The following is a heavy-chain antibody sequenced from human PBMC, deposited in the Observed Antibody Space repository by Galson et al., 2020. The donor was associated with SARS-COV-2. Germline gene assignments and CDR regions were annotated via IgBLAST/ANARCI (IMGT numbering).Heavy chain of an antibody. J-gene: IGHJ6*02. Sequence: GGSLRLSCAASGFTVSSNYMSWVRQAPGKGLEWVSVIYSGGSTYYADSVKGRFTISRDKSKNTLYLQMNSLSGEDTAVYYCARDLEVAGGMDVWGQGTTVTVAS. CDR2: IYSGGST. CDR3: ARDLEVAGGMDV. D-gene: IGHD2-15*01. CDR1: GFTVSSNY. V-gene: IGHV3-53*01.